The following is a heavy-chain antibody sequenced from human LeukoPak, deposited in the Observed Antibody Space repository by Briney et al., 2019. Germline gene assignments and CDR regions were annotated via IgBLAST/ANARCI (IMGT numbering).Heavy chain of an antibody. Sequence: PSETLFLTCTVSGGSISSYYWSWIRQPAEKGLEWIGRIYTSGSTNYNPSLKSRVTMSVDTSKNQFSLKLSSVTAADTAVYYCARRAARYDAFDIWGQGTMVTVSS. CDR2: IYTSGST. J-gene: IGHJ3*02. V-gene: IGHV4-4*07. CDR3: ARRAARYDAFDI. CDR1: GGSISSYY. D-gene: IGHD6-6*01.